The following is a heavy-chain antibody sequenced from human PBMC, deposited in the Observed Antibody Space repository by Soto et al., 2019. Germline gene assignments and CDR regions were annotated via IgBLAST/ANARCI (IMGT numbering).Heavy chain of an antibody. CDR3: ARDRWAPAVVPNAGLDY. D-gene: IGHD3-22*01. Sequence: QVQLVESGGGVVQPGMSLRLSCAASGFIFSSYGMHWVRQAPGKGLEWVAVIWYDGTNKYYADSVKGRFTISRDNSKNTLYLQMNSRRAEDTALYYCARDRWAPAVVPNAGLDYWGQGTLVTVSS. J-gene: IGHJ4*02. V-gene: IGHV3-33*01. CDR1: GFIFSSYG. CDR2: IWYDGTNK.